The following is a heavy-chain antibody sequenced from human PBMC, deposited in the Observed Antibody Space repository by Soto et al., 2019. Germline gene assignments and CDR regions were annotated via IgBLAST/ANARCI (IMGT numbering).Heavy chain of an antibody. V-gene: IGHV4-31*03. J-gene: IGHJ4*02. D-gene: IGHD3-22*01. CDR1: GGSISSGGYY. CDR2: IYYSGST. CDR3: AREGNYYCDSSGYGSIGV. Sequence: SETLSLTCTVSGGSISSGGYYWSWIRQHPGKGLEWIGYIYYSGSTYYNPSLKSRVTISVDTSKNQFSLKLSSVTAADTAVYYCAREGNYYCDSSGYGSIGVWGQGTLVTVSS.